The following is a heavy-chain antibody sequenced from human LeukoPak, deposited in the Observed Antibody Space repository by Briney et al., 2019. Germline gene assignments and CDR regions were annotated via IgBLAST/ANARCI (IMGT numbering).Heavy chain of an antibody. CDR1: GFIFGDHA. CDR3: TRGPILLWIHNGMDV. Sequence: GGSLRLSCTASGFIFGDHAMSWVRQAPGKGLEWVGFIRSKAYGATIEYAASVKGRFTISRGDSKGIAYLQMDNLKIEDTALYYCTRGPILLWIHNGMDVWGQGTTVTVSS. J-gene: IGHJ6*02. V-gene: IGHV3-49*04. CDR2: IRSKAYGATI. D-gene: IGHD2-8*02.